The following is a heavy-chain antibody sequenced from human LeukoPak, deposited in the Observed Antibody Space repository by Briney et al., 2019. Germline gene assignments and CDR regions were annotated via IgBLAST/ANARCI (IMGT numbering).Heavy chain of an antibody. CDR3: ARGGLDGWIHLWPSSHFDY. CDR2: INTDGSST. V-gene: IGHV3-74*01. D-gene: IGHD5-18*01. J-gene: IGHJ4*02. CDR1: GFTVSSNY. Sequence: GGSLRLSCAASGFTVSSNYMSWVRQAPGKGLVWVSRINTDGSSTSYADSVKGRFTISRDNAKNTLYLQMNSLRAEDTAVYYCARGGLDGWIHLWPSSHFDYWGQGTLVTVSS.